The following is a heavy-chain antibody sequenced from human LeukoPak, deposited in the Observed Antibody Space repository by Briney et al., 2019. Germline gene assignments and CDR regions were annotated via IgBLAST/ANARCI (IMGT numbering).Heavy chain of an antibody. D-gene: IGHD3-10*01. CDR2: INPNSGGT. Sequence: ASVKVSCKASGYTFTGYYMHWVRQAPGQGLEWMGWINPNSGGTNYAQKFQGRVTMTRDTSISTAYMELSRLRSDDTAVYYCARAASTRLRGVIQPPDYWGQGTLVTVSS. CDR3: ARAASTRLRGVIQPPDY. J-gene: IGHJ4*02. V-gene: IGHV1-2*02. CDR1: GYTFTGYY.